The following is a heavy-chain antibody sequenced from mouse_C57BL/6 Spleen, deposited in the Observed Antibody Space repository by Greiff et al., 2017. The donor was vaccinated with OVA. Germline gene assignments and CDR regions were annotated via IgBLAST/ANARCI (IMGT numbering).Heavy chain of an antibody. V-gene: IGHV5-17*01. Sequence: EVQLQESGGGLVKPGGSLKLSCAASGFTFSDYGMHWVRQAPEKGLEWVAYISSGSSTIYYADTVKGRFTISRDNAKNTLFLQMTSLRSEDTAMYYCARTDFFYYAMDYWGQGTSVTVSS. CDR3: ARTDFFYYAMDY. CDR1: GFTFSDYG. CDR2: ISSGSSTI. J-gene: IGHJ4*01.